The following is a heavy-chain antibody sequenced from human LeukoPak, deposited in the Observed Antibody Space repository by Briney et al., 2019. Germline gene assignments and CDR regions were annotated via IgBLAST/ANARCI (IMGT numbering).Heavy chain of an antibody. Sequence: GGSLRLSCAASGFTFSDCYMSWIRQAPGKGLEWVTYISSSGSPIYNADSVKGRFTISRDNAKNSLYLQMNSLRAEDTAVYYCARVDPRGELLYYFDYWGQGTLVTVSS. J-gene: IGHJ4*02. CDR2: ISSSGSPI. CDR1: GFTFSDCY. CDR3: ARVDPRGELLYYFDY. V-gene: IGHV3-11*01. D-gene: IGHD1-26*01.